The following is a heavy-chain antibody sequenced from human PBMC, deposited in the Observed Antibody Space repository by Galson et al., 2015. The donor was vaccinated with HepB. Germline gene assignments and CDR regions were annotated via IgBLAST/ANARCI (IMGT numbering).Heavy chain of an antibody. CDR3: ASDTMTGTRDGDYYNYYYVMDV. J-gene: IGHJ6*02. CDR2: IYYSGST. CDR1: GGSISSSSYY. D-gene: IGHD1-20*01. V-gene: IGHV4-39*01. Sequence: SETLSLTCTVSGGSISSSSYYWGWIRQPPGKGLEWIGSIYYSGSTNYNLSLKSQVTISVDTSKNQFSLKLSSVTAADTAVYYCASDTMTGTRDGDYYNYYYVMDVWGQGTTVTVSS.